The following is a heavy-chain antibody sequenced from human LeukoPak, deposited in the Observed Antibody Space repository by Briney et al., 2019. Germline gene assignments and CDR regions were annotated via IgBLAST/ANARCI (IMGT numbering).Heavy chain of an antibody. D-gene: IGHD1-26*01. CDR3: AKGKWYSGTYHFDY. CDR1: GFTFSSYA. CDR2: ISYDGSNK. J-gene: IGHJ4*02. Sequence: GSLRLSCAASGFTFSSYAMHWVRQAPGKGLEWVAVISYDGSNKYYADSVKGRFTISRDNSKNTLYLQMNSLRAEDTAVYYCAKGKWYSGTYHFDYWGQGTLVTVSS. V-gene: IGHV3-30-3*01.